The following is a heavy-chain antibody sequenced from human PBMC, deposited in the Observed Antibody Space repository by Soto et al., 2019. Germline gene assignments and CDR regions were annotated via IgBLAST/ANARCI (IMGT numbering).Heavy chain of an antibody. CDR1: GFSLSTSGVG. V-gene: IGHV2-5*01. J-gene: IGHJ3*02. Sequence: SGPTLVKPTQTLTLTCTFSGFSLSTSGVGVGWIRQPPGKALEWLALIYWNDDKRYSPSLKSRLTITKDTSKNQVVLTMTNMDPVDTATYYCAHLLGEDDAFDIWGQGTMVTVSS. CDR2: IYWNDDK. CDR3: AHLLGEDDAFDI. D-gene: IGHD3-16*01.